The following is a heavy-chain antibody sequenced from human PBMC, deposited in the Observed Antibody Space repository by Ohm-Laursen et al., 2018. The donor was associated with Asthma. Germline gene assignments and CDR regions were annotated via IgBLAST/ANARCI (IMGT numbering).Heavy chain of an antibody. V-gene: IGHV4-34*01. CDR3: AVGYGDYGRVDY. CDR2: TNHSGST. J-gene: IGHJ4*02. CDR1: GGSFSGNY. Sequence: GTLSLTCVVYGGSFSGNYWRWIRQPPGKGLEWIGETNHSGSTNYKSSLKSRVTISVDMSKNQFSLKLSSVTAADTAVYCCAVGYGDYGRVDYWGQGTLVTVSS. D-gene: IGHD4-17*01.